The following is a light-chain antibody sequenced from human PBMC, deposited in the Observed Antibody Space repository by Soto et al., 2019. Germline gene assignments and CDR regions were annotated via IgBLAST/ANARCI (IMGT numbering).Light chain of an antibody. V-gene: IGKV3-15*01. CDR3: KKYDRGPVT. J-gene: IGKJ4*01. CDR2: DAS. Sequence: EVVMTQSPATLSVSPGERVTFSCRASQSVTTNLAWYQHKPGQSPRLLISDASTGASGIPPRFSGSGSGTEFTLTIDGLQSAVFAVYYCKKYDRGPVTFGGGTKVDIK. CDR1: QSVTTN.